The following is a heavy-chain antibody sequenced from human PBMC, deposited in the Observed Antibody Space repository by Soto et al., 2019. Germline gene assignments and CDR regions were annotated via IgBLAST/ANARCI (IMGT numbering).Heavy chain of an antibody. V-gene: IGHV1-2*04. J-gene: IGHJ4*02. D-gene: IGHD3-10*01. Sequence: ASVKVSCKASGYTFTGYYLHWVRQAPGQGLEWMGWINPNSGGTNYAQKFQGWVTMTRDKSISTADMQLSRLRADDTAVYYCARDRAQDFEFDYWGQGTLVTVSS. CDR1: GYTFTGYY. CDR2: INPNSGGT. CDR3: ARDRAQDFEFDY.